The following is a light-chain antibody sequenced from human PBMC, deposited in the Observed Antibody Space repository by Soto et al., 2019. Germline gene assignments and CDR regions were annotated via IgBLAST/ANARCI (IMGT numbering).Light chain of an antibody. V-gene: IGKV3-15*01. CDR3: QQYKNWPPLT. Sequence: EIVMTQSPATLSVSPGEGDTLSCRASQSVSTNLAWYQQKRGQAPRLLIYGASTRATGIPARFSGSGSGTAFILTISSLQSEDFAVYYCQQYKNWPPLTFGGGTKVEIK. CDR1: QSVSTN. CDR2: GAS. J-gene: IGKJ4*01.